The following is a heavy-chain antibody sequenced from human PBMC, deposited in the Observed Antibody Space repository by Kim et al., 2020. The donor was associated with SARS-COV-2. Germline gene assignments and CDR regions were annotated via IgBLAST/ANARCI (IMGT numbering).Heavy chain of an antibody. Sequence: NYAPKCQGRVTITADESTRTAYMELSSLRSEDTAVYYCARGDPKIYGMDVWGQGTTVTVSS. CDR3: ARGDPKIYGMDV. V-gene: IGHV1-69*01. J-gene: IGHJ6*02.